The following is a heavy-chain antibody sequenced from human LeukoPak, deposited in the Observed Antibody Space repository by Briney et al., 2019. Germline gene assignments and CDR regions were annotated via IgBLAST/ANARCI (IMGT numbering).Heavy chain of an antibody. V-gene: IGHV1-3*01. Sequence: ASVKVSCKASGYTFTTYAIHWVRQAPGQRLEWMGWINAGNGYTKYSQKFQGRVTITRDTSASTAYMELSSLRSEDTAVYYCARDQPYHYYDSSGYYDPWGQGTLVTVSS. J-gene: IGHJ5*02. D-gene: IGHD3-22*01. CDR1: GYTFTTYA. CDR3: ARDQPYHYYDSSGYYDP. CDR2: INAGNGYT.